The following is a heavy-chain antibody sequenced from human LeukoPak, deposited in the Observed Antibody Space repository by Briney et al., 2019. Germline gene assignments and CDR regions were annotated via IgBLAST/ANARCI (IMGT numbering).Heavy chain of an antibody. CDR1: GFTFSSYA. CDR2: ISGSGGST. CDR3: AKEGVDRPFDY. V-gene: IGHV3-23*01. Sequence: GGSLRLFCAASGFTFSSYAMRWARQAPGRGLEWVSAISGSGGSTYYADSVKGRFTISRDNSKNTLYLQMNSLRAEDTAVYYCAKEGVDRPFDYWGRGTLVTVPS. D-gene: IGHD3-10*01. J-gene: IGHJ4*02.